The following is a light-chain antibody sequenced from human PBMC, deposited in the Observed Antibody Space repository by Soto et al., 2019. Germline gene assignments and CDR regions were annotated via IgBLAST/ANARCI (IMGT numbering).Light chain of an antibody. J-gene: IGLJ1*01. CDR2: DDT. V-gene: IGLV3-21*02. CDR3: QVWDGVSDHYV. CDR1: NIGSIS. Sequence: SYELTQPPSVSVAPGQTAEITCGGDNIGSISVHWYRQKPGQAPVLVVYDDTDRPSGIPERFSGSNSGNTATLTISRVEAGDEAGYYCQVWDGVSDHYVFGSGTKVTVL.